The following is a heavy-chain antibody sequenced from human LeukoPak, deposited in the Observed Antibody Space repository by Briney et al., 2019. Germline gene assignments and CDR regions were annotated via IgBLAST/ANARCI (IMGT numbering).Heavy chain of an antibody. CDR3: AKVLHRYCSGGSCYSLDY. D-gene: IGHD2-15*01. CDR1: GFTFSNYA. J-gene: IGHJ4*02. Sequence: GGSLRLSCAASGFTFSNYAMSWVRQAPGEGLEWVSAILGSGGSTYYADSVKGRFTISRDNSKNTLYLQMNSLRAEDTAVYYCAKVLHRYCSGGSCYSLDYWGQGTLVTVSS. CDR2: ILGSGGST. V-gene: IGHV3-23*01.